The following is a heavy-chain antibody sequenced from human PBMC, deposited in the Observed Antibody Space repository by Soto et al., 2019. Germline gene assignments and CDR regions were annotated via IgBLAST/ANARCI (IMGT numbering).Heavy chain of an antibody. CDR2: ISPYDGNT. D-gene: IGHD3-22*01. V-gene: IGHV1-18*01. CDR1: GYTFSSYG. CDR3: ARGGYYDSSGSRNYHYYGMNV. Sequence: ASVKVSCKASGYTFSSYGINWARQAPGQGLEWLGWISPYDGNTKYAQILQGRVSMTTDTSTKTAYMEVRSLRSDDTAVYYCARGGYYDSSGSRNYHYYGMNVWGQGTTVTVSS. J-gene: IGHJ6*02.